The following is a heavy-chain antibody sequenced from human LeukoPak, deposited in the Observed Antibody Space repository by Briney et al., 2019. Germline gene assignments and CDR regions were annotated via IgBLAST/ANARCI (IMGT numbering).Heavy chain of an antibody. D-gene: IGHD6-19*01. CDR1: GGSFSGYY. J-gene: IGHJ4*02. V-gene: IGHV4-59*10. Sequence: SETLSLTCAVYGGSFSGYYWSWIRQPPGKGLEWIGRIYTSGSTNYNPSLKSRVTMSVDTSKNQFSLKLSSVTAADTAVYYCARVGEQWLDIDYWGQGTLVTVSS. CDR2: IYTSGST. CDR3: ARVGEQWLDIDY.